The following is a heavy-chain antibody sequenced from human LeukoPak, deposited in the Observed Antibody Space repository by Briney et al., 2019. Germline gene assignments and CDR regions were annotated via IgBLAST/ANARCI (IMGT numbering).Heavy chain of an antibody. CDR2: IYPDDSDT. J-gene: IGHJ4*02. CDR1: GYSFSSYW. Sequence: GESLKISCKGSGYSFSSYWIGRVRQKPGKGLEWMGLIYPDDSDTRYSPSFQGQVTISADKSISTAYLQWSSLKASDTAMYYCARRRDYDTSYSLDYWGQGTLVTVSS. CDR3: ARRRDYDTSYSLDY. V-gene: IGHV5-51*01. D-gene: IGHD3-22*01.